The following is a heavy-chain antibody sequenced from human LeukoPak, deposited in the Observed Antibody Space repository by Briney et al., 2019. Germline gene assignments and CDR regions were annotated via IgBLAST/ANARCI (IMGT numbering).Heavy chain of an antibody. CDR2: IKQDGSEK. CDR3: ARVSSGWYTYFDY. Sequence: GGSLRLSCAASGFTFSSYWMSWVRQAPGKGLEWVANIKQDGSEKYYADSVKGRFTISRDNAKNSLYLQMNSLRAEDTAVYYCARVSSGWYTYFDYWGQGTLVTVSS. D-gene: IGHD6-19*01. J-gene: IGHJ4*02. CDR1: GFTFSSYW. V-gene: IGHV3-7*01.